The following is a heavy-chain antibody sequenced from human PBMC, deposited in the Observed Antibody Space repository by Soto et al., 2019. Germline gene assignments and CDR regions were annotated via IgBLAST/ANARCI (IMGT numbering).Heavy chain of an antibody. D-gene: IGHD5-18*01. J-gene: IGHJ4*02. CDR2: IIPIFGTA. CDR1: GGTFSSYA. V-gene: IGHV1-69*06. Sequence: SVKVSCKASGGTFSSYAISWVRQAPGQGLEWMGGIIPIFGTANYAQKFQGRVTITADKSTSTAYMELSSLRSEDTAVYYCARARYSYGSETDYWGQGTLVTVSS. CDR3: ARARYSYGSETDY.